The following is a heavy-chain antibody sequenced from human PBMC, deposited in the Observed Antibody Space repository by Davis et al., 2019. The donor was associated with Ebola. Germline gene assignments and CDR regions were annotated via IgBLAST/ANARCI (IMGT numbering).Heavy chain of an antibody. CDR2: ISGSGGST. CDR1: GFTFSSYA. D-gene: IGHD6-19*01. V-gene: IGHV3-23*01. Sequence: GGSLRLSCAASGFTFSSYAMSWVRQAPGKGLEWVSAISGSGGSTYYADSVKGRFTISRDNSKTTLYLQMNSLRAEDTAVYYCAKAMTMWLGMDVWGQGTTVTVSS. J-gene: IGHJ6*02. CDR3: AKAMTMWLGMDV.